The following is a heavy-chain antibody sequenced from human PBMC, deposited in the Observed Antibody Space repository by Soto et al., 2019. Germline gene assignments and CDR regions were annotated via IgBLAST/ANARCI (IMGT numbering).Heavy chain of an antibody. Sequence: VASVKVSCKASGYTFTSYDINWVRQATGQGLEWMGWMNPNSGNTGYAQKFQGRVTMTRNTSISTAYMELSSLRSEDTAVYYYARVLGYCSSTSCYSDYYYMDVWGKGTTVTVSS. CDR2: MNPNSGNT. V-gene: IGHV1-8*01. CDR1: GYTFTSYD. J-gene: IGHJ6*03. CDR3: ARVLGYCSSTSCYSDYYYMDV. D-gene: IGHD2-2*01.